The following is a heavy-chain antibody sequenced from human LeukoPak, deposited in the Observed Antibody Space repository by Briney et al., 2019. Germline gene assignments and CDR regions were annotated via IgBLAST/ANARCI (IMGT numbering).Heavy chain of an antibody. V-gene: IGHV3-11*04. CDR2: ISSSGSTI. J-gene: IGHJ3*02. Sequence: GGSLRLSCAASGFTFSDYYMNWIRQAPGKGLVWVSYISSSGSTIYYADSVKGRFSISRDNAKNSLYLQMNSLRAEDTAVYYCAIDYCRRYGYSIGDPCEIWGQGTMVTVSS. D-gene: IGHD2-15*01. CDR1: GFTFSDYY. CDR3: AIDYCRRYGYSIGDPCEI.